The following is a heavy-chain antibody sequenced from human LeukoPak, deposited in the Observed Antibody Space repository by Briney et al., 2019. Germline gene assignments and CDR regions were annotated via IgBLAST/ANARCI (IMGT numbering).Heavy chain of an antibody. CDR2: ISSSISYI. D-gene: IGHD3-22*01. Sequence: GGSLRLSCAASGFTFDNYAMHWVRQAPGKGLEWVSSISSSISYISCADSVKGRFTISRDNAKNTVYLQMNSLRAEDTAVYYCARSHYYDSSGYFTYYYGLDVWGQGTTVTVS. CDR1: GFTFDNYA. J-gene: IGHJ6*02. CDR3: ARSHYYDSSGYFTYYYGLDV. V-gene: IGHV3-21*01.